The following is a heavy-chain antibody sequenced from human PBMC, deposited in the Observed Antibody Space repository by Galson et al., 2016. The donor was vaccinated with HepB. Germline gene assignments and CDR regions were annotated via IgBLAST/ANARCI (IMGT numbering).Heavy chain of an antibody. J-gene: IGHJ4*02. Sequence: SETLSLTCAVYGGSFSDYYWSWIRQPPGKGLEWIGELNHSGSMNYNPSLKSRVTISVDTSKNQFSLKLTSVTAADTAVYYCASESTTVTVGGPVDYWGQRTLVTVSS. CDR2: LNHSGSM. CDR1: GGSFSDYY. V-gene: IGHV4-34*01. CDR3: ASESTTVTVGGPVDY. D-gene: IGHD4-17*01.